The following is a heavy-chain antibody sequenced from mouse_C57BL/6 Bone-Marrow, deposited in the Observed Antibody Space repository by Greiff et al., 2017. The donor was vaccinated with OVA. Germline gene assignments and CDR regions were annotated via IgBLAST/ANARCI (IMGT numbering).Heavy chain of an antibody. CDR2: ISNGGGST. D-gene: IGHD1-1*01. Sequence: EVKLVESGGGLVQPGGSLKLSCAASGFTFSDYYMYWVRQTPEKRLEWVAYISNGGGSTYYPDTVKGRFTISRDNAKNTLYLQMSRLKSEDTAMYYCARQYGRCAMDYWGQGTSVTVSS. J-gene: IGHJ4*01. CDR1: GFTFSDYY. V-gene: IGHV5-12*01. CDR3: ARQYGRCAMDY.